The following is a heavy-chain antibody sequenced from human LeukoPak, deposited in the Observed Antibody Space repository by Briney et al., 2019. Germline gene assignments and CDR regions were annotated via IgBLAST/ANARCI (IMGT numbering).Heavy chain of an antibody. CDR2: IYPTDSNS. D-gene: IGHD1-26*01. J-gene: IGHJ4*02. Sequence: GESLKISCKASGYNFTTYWIGWVRQMPGKGLEWMGIIYPTDSNSRYSPSFQGQVTISADKSTSTAYLQWSSLKASDTAMYYCARPCFVGGTARYYYWGQGTLVTVSS. V-gene: IGHV5-51*01. CDR3: ARPCFVGGTARYYY. CDR1: GYNFTTYW.